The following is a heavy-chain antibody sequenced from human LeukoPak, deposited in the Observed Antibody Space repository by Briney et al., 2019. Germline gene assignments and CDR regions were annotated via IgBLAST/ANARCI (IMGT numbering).Heavy chain of an antibody. J-gene: IGHJ4*02. CDR2: ISAYNGNT. CDR1: GYTLTSYG. D-gene: IGHD5-24*01. Sequence: GASVKVSCKASGYTLTSYGISWVRQAPGQGLEWMGWISAYNGNTNYAQKLQGRVTMTTDTSTSTAYMELRSLRSDDTAVYYCARDLGSPGGDGYGAIDYWGQGTLVTVSS. V-gene: IGHV1-18*01. CDR3: ARDLGSPGGDGYGAIDY.